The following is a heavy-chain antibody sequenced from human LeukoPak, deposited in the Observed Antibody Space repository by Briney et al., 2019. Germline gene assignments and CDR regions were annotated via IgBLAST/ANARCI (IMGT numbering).Heavy chain of an antibody. CDR3: AREMEQWLVQYFDY. CDR1: GYTFTSYG. D-gene: IGHD6-19*01. CDR2: ISANNGNT. J-gene: IGHJ4*02. Sequence: ASVKVSCKASGYTFTSYGISWVRQAPGQGLEWMGWISANNGNTNHAQKLQGRVTMTTDTSTSTAYMELRSLRSDDTAVYYCAREMEQWLVQYFDYWGQGTLVTVSS. V-gene: IGHV1-18*01.